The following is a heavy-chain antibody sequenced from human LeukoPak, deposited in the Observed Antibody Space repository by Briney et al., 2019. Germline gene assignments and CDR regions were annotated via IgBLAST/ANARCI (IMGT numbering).Heavy chain of an antibody. J-gene: IGHJ4*02. D-gene: IGHD6-19*01. CDR1: GGSFSGYY. CDR3: ARGPWRVYSSGWYAY. V-gene: IGHV4-34*01. Sequence: PSETLTLTCAVHGGSFSGYYWSWIRQPPGKGLEWIGEINHSGSTNYNPSLKSRVTISVDTSKNQFSLKLSSVTAADTAVYYCARGPWRVYSSGWYAYWGQGTLVTVSS. CDR2: INHSGST.